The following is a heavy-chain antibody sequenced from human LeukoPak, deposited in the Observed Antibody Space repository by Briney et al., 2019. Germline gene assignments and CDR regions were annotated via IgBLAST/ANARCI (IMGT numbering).Heavy chain of an antibody. CDR1: GSTFSRYW. J-gene: IGHJ3*02. CDR2: IKQDGSEK. D-gene: IGHD2-8*02. Sequence: GGSLRLSCAASGSTFSRYWMSWARQAPGKGLEWVANIKQDGSEKYYVDSVKGRFTISRDNAKNSLYLQMNSLGAEDTAVYYCGRDVSRGAGGAFDIWGQGTMVTVSS. CDR3: GRDVSRGAGGAFDI. V-gene: IGHV3-7*01.